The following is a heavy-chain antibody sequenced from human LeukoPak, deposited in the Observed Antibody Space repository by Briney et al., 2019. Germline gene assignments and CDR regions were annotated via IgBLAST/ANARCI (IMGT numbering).Heavy chain of an antibody. CDR1: GFTFSSYA. J-gene: IGHJ4*02. CDR3: AKPPPPRPGSYSSSWRYYFDY. Sequence: AGGSLRLSCAASGFTFSSYAMSWVRQAPGKGLEGVSAIIGSGGSTYYADSVKGRFTISRDNSKNTLYLQMNSLRAEDTAVYYCAKPPPPRPGSYSSSWRYYFDYWGQGTLVTVSS. CDR2: IIGSGGST. V-gene: IGHV3-23*01. D-gene: IGHD6-13*01.